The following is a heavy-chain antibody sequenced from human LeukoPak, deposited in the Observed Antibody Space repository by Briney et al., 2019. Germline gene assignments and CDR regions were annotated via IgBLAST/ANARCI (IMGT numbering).Heavy chain of an antibody. CDR3: ARERVDIAMGFDY. CDR2: IDSSGTT. Sequence: SETLSLTCTVSGGSIRSYNWHWIRQPAGKGLEWIGRIDSSGTTNYNASLMSRVTMSLDKSKSQFFLNLTSVTAADTAVYYCARERVDIAMGFDYWGQGSLVIVSS. V-gene: IGHV4-4*07. J-gene: IGHJ4*02. CDR1: GGSIRSYN. D-gene: IGHD5-18*01.